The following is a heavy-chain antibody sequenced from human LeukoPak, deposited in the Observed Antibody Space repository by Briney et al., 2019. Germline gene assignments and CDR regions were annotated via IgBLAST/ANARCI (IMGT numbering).Heavy chain of an antibody. CDR3: ARVLQGDNSGAHY. V-gene: IGHV4-4*07. J-gene: IGHJ4*02. CDR1: GDSISSLF. Sequence: SETLSLTCTVSGDSISSLFLSWIRQPAGKGLEWIGRIYGSRSTTYNPSLKSRVTMSVDRSKNQFSLKLNSVTAADTAVYYCARVLQGDNSGAHYWGQGTLVTVSS. D-gene: IGHD4-23*01. CDR2: IYGSRST.